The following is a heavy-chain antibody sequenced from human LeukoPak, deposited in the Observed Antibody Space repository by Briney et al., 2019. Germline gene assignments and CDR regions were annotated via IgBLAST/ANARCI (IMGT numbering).Heavy chain of an antibody. Sequence: ASETLSPTCTVSGGSISSGGYYWSWIRQHPGKGLEWIGYIYYSGSTYYNPSLKSRVTISVDTSKNQFSLKLSSVTAADTAVYYCARDTVTTGLDYWGQGTLVTVSS. CDR1: GGSISSGGYY. V-gene: IGHV4-31*03. CDR2: IYYSGST. CDR3: ARDTVTTGLDY. D-gene: IGHD4-17*01. J-gene: IGHJ4*02.